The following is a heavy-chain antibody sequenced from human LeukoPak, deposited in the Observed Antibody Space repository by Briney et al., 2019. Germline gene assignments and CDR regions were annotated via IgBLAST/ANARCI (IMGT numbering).Heavy chain of an antibody. CDR3: AKDCYVFAGGYYTGAFDI. V-gene: IGHV3-30*02. J-gene: IGHJ3*02. CDR1: GFTFSSYG. Sequence: QAGGSLRLSCAASGFTFSSYGMHWVRQAPGKGLEWVAFIRYDGSNKYYADSVKGRFTISRDNSKNTLYLQMNSLRAEDTAVYYCAKDCYVFAGGYYTGAFDIWGQGTMVTVSS. CDR2: IRYDGSNK. D-gene: IGHD3-3*01.